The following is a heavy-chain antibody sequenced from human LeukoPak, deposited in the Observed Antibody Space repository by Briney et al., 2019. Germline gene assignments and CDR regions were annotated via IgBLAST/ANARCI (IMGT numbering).Heavy chain of an antibody. V-gene: IGHV4-59*01. D-gene: IGHD1-1*01. J-gene: IGHJ5*02. CDR2: ISYSGST. Sequence: SETLSLTCTVSGGSISSYYWSWIRQPPGKGLEWIGYISYSGSTNFNPSLKSRVTISVDTSKNQFSLKLSSVTAADTAVYCCAREGTAGTNLNWFDPWGQGTLVTVSS. CDR3: AREGTAGTNLNWFDP. CDR1: GGSISSYY.